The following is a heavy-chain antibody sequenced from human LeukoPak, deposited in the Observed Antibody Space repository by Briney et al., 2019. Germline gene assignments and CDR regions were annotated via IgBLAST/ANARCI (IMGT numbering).Heavy chain of an antibody. V-gene: IGHV4-59*01. D-gene: IGHD1-1*01. J-gene: IGHJ5*02. CDR2: ISYSGST. Sequence: SETLSLTCTVSGGSISSYYWSWIRQPPGKGLEWIGYISYSGSTNFNPSLKSRVTISVDTSKNQFSLKLSSVTAADTAVYCCAREGTAGTNLNWFDPWGQGTLVTVSS. CDR3: AREGTAGTNLNWFDP. CDR1: GGSISSYY.